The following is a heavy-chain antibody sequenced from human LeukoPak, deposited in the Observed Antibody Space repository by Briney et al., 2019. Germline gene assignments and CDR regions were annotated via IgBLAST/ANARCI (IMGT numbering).Heavy chain of an antibody. Sequence: GGCLRLSCAASGFIFSSFEMSWVRQAPGKGLEWVSYISSLGYTTYYADSVKGRFTISRDNAKNSLYLQMNSLRAEDTAVYYCARRAGNIVVVPAAMDSWGQGTLVTVSS. CDR2: ISSLGYTT. CDR1: GFIFSSFE. D-gene: IGHD2-2*01. CDR3: ARRAGNIVVVPAAMDS. J-gene: IGHJ4*02. V-gene: IGHV3-48*03.